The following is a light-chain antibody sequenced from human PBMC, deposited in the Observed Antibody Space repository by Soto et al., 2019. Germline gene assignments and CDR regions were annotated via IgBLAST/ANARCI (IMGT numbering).Light chain of an antibody. V-gene: IGKV1-5*03. Sequence: DIQMTQSPSTLSASVGDRVTITCRASQSISSWLAWYQQKPGQAPKLLIYTASNLKSGVPSRFSGSGSGTEFTLTISSLQPDDFATYYCQEYNSDSGLTFGGGTKVDIK. J-gene: IGKJ4*01. CDR1: QSISSW. CDR3: QEYNSDSGLT. CDR2: TAS.